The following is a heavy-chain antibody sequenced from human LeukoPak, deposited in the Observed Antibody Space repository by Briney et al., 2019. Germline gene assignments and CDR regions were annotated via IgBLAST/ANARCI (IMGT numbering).Heavy chain of an antibody. Sequence: GGSLRLSCAASGFTFSNYEMHWVRQAPGKGLEWVSAISDTGNTYHADSVKGRFTISRDSSKNTLFLQMNRLRPEDAAVYYCAKAPVTTCRGAFCYPFDYWGLGTLVTVSS. D-gene: IGHD2-15*01. CDR3: AKAPVTTCRGAFCYPFDY. CDR2: ISDTGNT. V-gene: IGHV3-23*01. J-gene: IGHJ4*02. CDR1: GFTFSNYE.